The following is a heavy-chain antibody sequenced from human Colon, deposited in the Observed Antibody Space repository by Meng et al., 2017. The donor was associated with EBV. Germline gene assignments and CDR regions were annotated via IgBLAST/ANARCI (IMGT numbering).Heavy chain of an antibody. D-gene: IGHD3-10*01. Sequence: QQRRPVLVPPSGSLSPTRAVSCRSTPDRNSCSWVLRLPGKGRESIGEINHNGGTNYHPSLMSLVTISVDKSKTQISLKHTAVTAADTAFYYCPRCAFTHGYGFDHWGQGTLVTVSS. CDR3: PRCAFTHGYGFDH. CDR2: INHNGGT. V-gene: IGHV4-4*02. CDR1: CRSTPDRNS. J-gene: IGHJ4*02.